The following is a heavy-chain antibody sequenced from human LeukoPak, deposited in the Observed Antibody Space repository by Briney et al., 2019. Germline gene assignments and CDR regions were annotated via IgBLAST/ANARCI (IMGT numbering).Heavy chain of an antibody. CDR1: GFTFSSYA. CDR3: AKPSYYDSSGITDYYYGMDV. V-gene: IGHV3-30*18. Sequence: PGGSLRLSCAASGFTFSSYAMSWVRQTPGKGLEWVAVISYDGSNKYYADSVKGRFTISRDNSKNTLYLQMNSLRAEDTAVYYCAKPSYYDSSGITDYYYGMDVWGQGTTVTVSS. D-gene: IGHD3-22*01. J-gene: IGHJ6*02. CDR2: ISYDGSNK.